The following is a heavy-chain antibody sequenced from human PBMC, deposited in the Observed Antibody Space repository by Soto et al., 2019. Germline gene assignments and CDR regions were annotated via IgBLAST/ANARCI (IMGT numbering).Heavy chain of an antibody. Sequence: GGSLRLSCAASGFTFSSYEMNWVRQAPGKGLEWVSYISSSGSTIYYADSVKGRFTISRDNAKNSLYLQMTSLRAEDTAVYYCARCSGRGPSSHEYFQHWGQGTLVTVSS. CDR3: ARCSGRGPSSHEYFQH. CDR1: GFTFSSYE. CDR2: ISSSGSTI. V-gene: IGHV3-48*03. D-gene: IGHD3-10*02. J-gene: IGHJ1*01.